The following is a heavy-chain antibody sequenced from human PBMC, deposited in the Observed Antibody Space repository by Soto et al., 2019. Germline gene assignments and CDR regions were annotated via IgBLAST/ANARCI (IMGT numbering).Heavy chain of an antibody. Sequence: QVQLVESGGGLVKPGGSLRLSCAASGFTFSDYYMSWIRQAPGKGLEWVSYISSSSSYTNYADSVKGRFTISRDNAKNSLYLHMNSLRAEDTAVYYCARDLSGEGTFDYWGQRTLVTVSS. J-gene: IGHJ4*02. CDR3: ARDLSGEGTFDY. D-gene: IGHD3-10*01. V-gene: IGHV3-11*05. CDR1: GFTFSDYY. CDR2: ISSSSSYT.